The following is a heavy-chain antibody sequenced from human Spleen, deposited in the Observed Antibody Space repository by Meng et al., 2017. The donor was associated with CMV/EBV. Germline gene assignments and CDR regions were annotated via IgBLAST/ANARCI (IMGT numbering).Heavy chain of an antibody. CDR3: ARFRAGRWFDP. D-gene: IGHD6-13*01. V-gene: IGHV1-8*01. CDR1: ANTFTNDD. Sequence: KASANTFTNDDINWVRQATGQGLEWMGWVNPKSGNTGYPHKFQGRVTMTRNASISTVYMELSSLRSEDTAVYYCARFRAGRWFDPWGQGTLVTVSS. CDR2: VNPKSGNT. J-gene: IGHJ5*02.